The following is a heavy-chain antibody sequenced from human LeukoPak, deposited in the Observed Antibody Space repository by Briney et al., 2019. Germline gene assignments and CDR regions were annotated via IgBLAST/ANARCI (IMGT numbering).Heavy chain of an antibody. Sequence: SQTLSLTCAISGDSVSRDTAAWNWVRQSPSKGLEWLGRTYYRSKWYNDYAVSVNSRITINPATSKNQFSLQLNSVTPEDTAVYYCARDRGGSSWYYFDNWGQGSLVTVSS. D-gene: IGHD6-13*01. J-gene: IGHJ4*02. V-gene: IGHV6-1*01. CDR1: GDSVSRDTAA. CDR3: ARDRGGSSWYYFDN. CDR2: TYYRSKWYN.